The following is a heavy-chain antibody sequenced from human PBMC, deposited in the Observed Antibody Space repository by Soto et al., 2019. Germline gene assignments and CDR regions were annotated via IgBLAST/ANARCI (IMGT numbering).Heavy chain of an antibody. CDR1: GFTFWASA. CDR3: VRGSGVAAAGSFDS. Sequence: GGSLRLSCVASGFTFWASAMHWVRQAPGKGLEWVALIWSDGSSIYYADSVKGRLTISRDNSKNTLYLQMNSLRVDDTAVYYCVRGSGVAAAGSFDSWGQGTLVTVSS. D-gene: IGHD6-13*01. J-gene: IGHJ4*02. V-gene: IGHV3-33*01. CDR2: IWSDGSSI.